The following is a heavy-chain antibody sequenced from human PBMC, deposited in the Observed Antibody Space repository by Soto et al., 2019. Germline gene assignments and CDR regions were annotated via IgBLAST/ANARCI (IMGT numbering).Heavy chain of an antibody. D-gene: IGHD4-17*01. CDR1: GYTFTSYG. CDR2: ISAYNGNT. V-gene: IGHV1-18*01. Sequence: QVQLVQSGAEVKKPGASVKVSCKASGYTFTSYGISWVRQAPGQGLEWMGWISAYNGNTNYAQKLQGRVTMTTDTSTSTDYMELRSLRSDDTAVYYCARTNYGDYGVYYFDYWGQGTLVTVSS. J-gene: IGHJ4*02. CDR3: ARTNYGDYGVYYFDY.